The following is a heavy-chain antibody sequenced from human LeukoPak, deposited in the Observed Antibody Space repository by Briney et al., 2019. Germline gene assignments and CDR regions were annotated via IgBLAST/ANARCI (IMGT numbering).Heavy chain of an antibody. Sequence: ASVKVSCKASGYTFTAYYILWVRQAPGQGLEWMGWVNPNSGGTYYAQKFQGRVTMTRDTSISTAYIELSRLTSDDTAVYYCARGGYLPLSYYFDYWGQGTLVTVSS. J-gene: IGHJ4*02. D-gene: IGHD2-15*01. V-gene: IGHV1-2*02. CDR3: ARGGYLPLSYYFDY. CDR2: VNPNSGGT. CDR1: GYTFTAYY.